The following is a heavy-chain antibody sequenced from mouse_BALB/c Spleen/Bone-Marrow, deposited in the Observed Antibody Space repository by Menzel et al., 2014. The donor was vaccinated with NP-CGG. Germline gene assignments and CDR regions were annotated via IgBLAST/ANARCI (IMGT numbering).Heavy chain of an antibody. J-gene: IGHJ3*01. CDR3: TTGFAY. Sequence: EVQGVESGGGLVQPGGSMKLSCVASGFTFSNYWMNWVRQSPEKGLEWVAEIRLKSNNYATHYAESVKGRFTISRDDSKSSVYLQVNNLRAEDTGIYYCTTGFAYWGQGTLVTVSA. CDR2: IRLKSNNYAT. CDR1: GFTFSNYW. V-gene: IGHV6-6*02.